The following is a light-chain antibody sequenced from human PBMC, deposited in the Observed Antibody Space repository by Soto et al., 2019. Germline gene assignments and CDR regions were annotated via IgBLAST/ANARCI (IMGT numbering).Light chain of an antibody. CDR2: GSS. J-gene: IGKJ2*01. Sequence: EVVLTQSPGTLSLSPGERATLSCRASQSVSNNYLAWYQQKPGQDPRLVIFGSSDRATGIPDRFSGSGSGTDFTLTISRLEPEDFAVYYCQQYGSSPTYPFGQGTKLEIK. V-gene: IGKV3-20*01. CDR3: QQYGSSPTYP. CDR1: QSVSNNY.